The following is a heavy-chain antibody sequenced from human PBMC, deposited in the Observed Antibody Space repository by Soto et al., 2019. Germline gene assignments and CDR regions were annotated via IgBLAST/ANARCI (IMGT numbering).Heavy chain of an antibody. Sequence: PSETLSLTCSVSGYSVSSGSFYWSWLRQPPGKGLEWIGFIYNNETFNYNPSLKSRVTLSVDTSKHQFSLKLSSVTAADTAVYYCARVPLRYSSSHNFDSWGQGALVTVSS. CDR3: ARVPLRYSSSHNFDS. J-gene: IGHJ4*02. D-gene: IGHD6-19*01. V-gene: IGHV4-61*01. CDR2: IYNNETF. CDR1: GYSVSSGSFY.